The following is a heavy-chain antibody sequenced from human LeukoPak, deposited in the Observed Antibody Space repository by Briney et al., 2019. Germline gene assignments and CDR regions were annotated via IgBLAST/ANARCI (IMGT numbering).Heavy chain of an antibody. CDR3: VRHFHGMDV. Sequence: NSSETLSLTCTVSGGSISSYYWSWIRQPPGKGLEWIGYVYNRGSTNYNPSLKSRVTISVDTSKNQVSLKLSSVTAADTAVYYCVRHFHGMDVWGQGTTVTVSS. CDR1: GGSISSYY. V-gene: IGHV4-59*08. CDR2: VYNRGST. J-gene: IGHJ6*02.